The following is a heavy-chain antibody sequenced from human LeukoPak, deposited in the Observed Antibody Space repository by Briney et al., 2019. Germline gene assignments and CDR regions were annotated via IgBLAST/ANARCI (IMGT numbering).Heavy chain of an antibody. J-gene: IGHJ4*02. D-gene: IGHD3-10*01. CDR2: ISSSGSTI. V-gene: IGHV3-48*03. CDR1: GFTFSSYE. CDR3: ARLLSYLFDY. Sequence: GGSLRLSCAASGFTFSSYEMNWVRQAPGKGLEWVSYISSSGSTIYHADSVKGRFTISRDNAKNSLYLQMNSLRAEDTAVYYCARLLSYLFDYWGQGTLVTVSS.